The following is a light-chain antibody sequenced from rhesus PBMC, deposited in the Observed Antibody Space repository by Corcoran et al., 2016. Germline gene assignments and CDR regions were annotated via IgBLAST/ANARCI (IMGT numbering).Light chain of an antibody. V-gene: IGKV1-43*02. J-gene: IGKJ1*01. Sequence: DIQMTQSPSSLSASVGDRVTITCRASQGINTDLNWYQQKPGKAPKRLIYDASSLESGAPSRVSGDGSGTDFTLTLNSLQPEDYASYYCLQYDSDPRTFGQGTKVEIK. CDR1: QGINTD. CDR3: LQYDSDPRT. CDR2: DAS.